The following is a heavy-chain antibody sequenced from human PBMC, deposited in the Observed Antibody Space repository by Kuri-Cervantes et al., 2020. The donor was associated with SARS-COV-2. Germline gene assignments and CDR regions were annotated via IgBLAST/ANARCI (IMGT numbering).Heavy chain of an antibody. D-gene: IGHD1-26*01. Sequence: LSLTCAASGFSFSSYAMSWVRQAPGKGLEWVSSISDTGGRTDYADSVKGRFTISRDNSKNTLYLQVSSLRAEDSAVYYCAKPVRIVGDSGCDYWGQGALVTVSS. CDR1: GFSFSSYA. J-gene: IGHJ4*02. CDR3: AKPVRIVGDSGCDY. CDR2: ISDTGGRT. V-gene: IGHV3-23*01.